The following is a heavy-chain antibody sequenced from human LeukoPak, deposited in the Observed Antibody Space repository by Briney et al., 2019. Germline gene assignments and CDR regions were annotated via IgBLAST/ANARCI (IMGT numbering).Heavy chain of an antibody. CDR1: GFTVSSNY. Sequence: GGSLRLSCAASGFTVSSNYMSWVRQAPGKGLEWVSVIYSGGSTYYADSVKGRFTISRDNSKNTLYLQMNSLRAEVTAVYYCARGGSGDIFDIWGQGTMVTVSS. D-gene: IGHD2-21*01. CDR3: ARGGSGDIFDI. CDR2: IYSGGST. J-gene: IGHJ3*02. V-gene: IGHV3-53*01.